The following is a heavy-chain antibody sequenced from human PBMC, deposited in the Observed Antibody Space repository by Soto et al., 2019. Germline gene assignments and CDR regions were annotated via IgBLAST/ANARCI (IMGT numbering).Heavy chain of an antibody. J-gene: IGHJ6*02. D-gene: IGHD2-15*01. CDR1: GFTFSSYA. V-gene: IGHV3-23*01. Sequence: PGGSLRLSCAASGFTFSSYAMNWVRQAPGKGLEWVSGIMGSGGYTYYADSVKGRFTISRDNSKNTLYLQMNSLRAEDTAVYYCAKDHSDYCSGDSCYSGPYGMDVWGLGTTVTVSS. CDR3: AKDHSDYCSGDSCYSGPYGMDV. CDR2: IMGSGGYT.